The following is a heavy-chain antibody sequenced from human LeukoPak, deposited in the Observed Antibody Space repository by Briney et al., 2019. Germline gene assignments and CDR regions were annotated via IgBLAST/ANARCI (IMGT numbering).Heavy chain of an antibody. Sequence: SPTLSLTWTVSGFSISSGGYYWSWLPQHPGKGQVWIGYIYYSGTTYYNPSLRSRVTISVDTSKNQLSLRLSSVTAANTSVYYCASFGPPKCCGPSCLFDYWGKETLVTVSS. J-gene: IGHJ4*02. CDR3: ASFGPPKCCGPSCLFDY. V-gene: IGHV4-31*02. D-gene: IGHD2-15*01. CDR1: GFSISSGGYY. CDR2: IYYSGTT.